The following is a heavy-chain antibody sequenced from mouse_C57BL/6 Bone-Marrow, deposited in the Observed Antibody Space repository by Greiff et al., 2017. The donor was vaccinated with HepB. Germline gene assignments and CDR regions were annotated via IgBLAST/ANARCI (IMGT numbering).Heavy chain of an antibody. CDR3: ARDHDYGFAY. J-gene: IGHJ3*01. CDR1: GFTFSSYA. Sequence: EVKLVESGGGLVKPGGSLKLSCAASGFTFSSYAMSWVRQTPEKRLEWVATISDGGSYTYYPDNVKGGFTISRDNAKNNLYLQMSHLKSEDTAMYYCARDHDYGFAYWGQGTLVTVSA. V-gene: IGHV5-4*01. D-gene: IGHD2-4*01. CDR2: ISDGGSYT.